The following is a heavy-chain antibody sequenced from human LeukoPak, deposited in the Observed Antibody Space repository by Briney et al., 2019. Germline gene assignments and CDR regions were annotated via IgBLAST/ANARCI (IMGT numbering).Heavy chain of an antibody. CDR1: GGSISSYY. D-gene: IGHD6-13*01. CDR3: ARRGIAAAGYDY. J-gene: IGHJ4*02. CDR2: IYYSGTT. Sequence: SQTLSLTCTVSGGSISSYYWSWIRQPPGKGLEWIGYIYYSGTTNYNPSLKSRVTILVDTSKNQFSLNLSSVTAADTAVYYCARRGIAAAGYDYWGQGTLVTVSS. V-gene: IGHV4-59*08.